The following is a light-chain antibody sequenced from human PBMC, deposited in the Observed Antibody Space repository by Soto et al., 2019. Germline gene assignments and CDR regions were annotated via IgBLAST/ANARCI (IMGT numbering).Light chain of an antibody. CDR2: AAS. CDR3: QQYNTRPGT. V-gene: IGKV3-15*01. CDR1: QSISNN. J-gene: IGKJ1*01. Sequence: ETVMTQSASTLSVSPGERATLSCRASQSISNNLAWYQQKPGQAPRVLIYAASTRATGVPARFSGSGSGTQFTLTISSLQSEDFGTYYCQQYNTRPGTFGQGTKVDIK.